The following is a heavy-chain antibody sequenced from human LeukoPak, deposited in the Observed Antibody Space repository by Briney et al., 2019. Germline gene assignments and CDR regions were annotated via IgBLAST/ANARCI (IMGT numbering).Heavy chain of an antibody. V-gene: IGHV3-21*01. Sequence: PGGSLRLSCAASGFTFSSYSMNWVRQAPGKGLEWVSSITSSSTYIYYADSVKGRFTISRDNAENSLYLQMNSLRDEDTAVYYCARDPYSGGYGPYYYYYMDVWGKGPRSPSP. CDR3: ARDPYSGGYGPYYYYYMDV. D-gene: IGHD1-26*01. CDR1: GFTFSSYS. CDR2: ITSSSTYI. J-gene: IGHJ6*03.